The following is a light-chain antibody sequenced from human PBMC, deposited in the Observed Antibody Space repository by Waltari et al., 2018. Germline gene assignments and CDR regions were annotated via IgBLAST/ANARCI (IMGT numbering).Light chain of an antibody. V-gene: IGLV2-14*01. CDR3: SSYTSSSTYVV. CDR2: GVS. J-gene: IGLJ2*01. CDR1: SSDVGGHNY. Sequence: QSALTQPASVSGSPGQSITISCTGTSSDVGGHNYVSWYQQHPGEAPKLMISGVSNRPSGVSNRYSGSKSGNTASLTISGLQAEDEADYYCSSYTSSSTYVVFGGGTKLTVL.